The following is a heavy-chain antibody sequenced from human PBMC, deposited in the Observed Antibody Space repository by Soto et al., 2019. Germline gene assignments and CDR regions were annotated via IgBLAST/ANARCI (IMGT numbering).Heavy chain of an antibody. J-gene: IGHJ4*02. D-gene: IGHD2-15*01. V-gene: IGHV6-1*01. Sequence: QVQLQQSGPGLVKPSQTLSLTCAISGDSVSSNSAAWNWIRQSPSRGLEWLGRTYYRSKWYNDYAVSVKSRITLNPDTSKNQFSLQLNSVTPEDTAVYYCARAGSCSGGSCYSDLDYWGQGTLVTVSS. CDR1: GDSVSSNSAA. CDR2: TYYRSKWYN. CDR3: ARAGSCSGGSCYSDLDY.